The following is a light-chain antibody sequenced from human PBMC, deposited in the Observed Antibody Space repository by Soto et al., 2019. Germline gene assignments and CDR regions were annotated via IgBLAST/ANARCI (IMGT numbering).Light chain of an antibody. CDR2: EVN. Sequence: QSVLTQPPSASGSPGQSVTISCTGTSSDVGGYTYVSWYQHHPGKAPKLILYEVNKRPSGVPDRFSGSKSGSTAFLIVSGLQAEDEADYYCSPYAGSNTFVGLGGGRKLTVL. J-gene: IGLJ2*01. V-gene: IGLV2-8*01. CDR3: SPYAGSNTFVG. CDR1: SSDVGGYTY.